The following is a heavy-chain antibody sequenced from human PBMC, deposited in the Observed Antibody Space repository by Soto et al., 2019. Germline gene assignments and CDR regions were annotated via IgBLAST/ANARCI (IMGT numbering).Heavy chain of an antibody. J-gene: IGHJ5*02. V-gene: IGHV4-39*01. CDR2: IYYSGST. CDR1: GGSISSSSYY. CDR3: SRQTKSNYYDSSGYLNWFDP. D-gene: IGHD3-22*01. Sequence: SETLSLTCTVSGGSISSSSYYWGWIRQPPGKGLEWIGSIYYSGSTYYNPSLKSRVTISVDTSKNQFSLKLSSVTAADTAVYYCSRQTKSNYYDSSGYLNWFDPWGQGTLVTVSS.